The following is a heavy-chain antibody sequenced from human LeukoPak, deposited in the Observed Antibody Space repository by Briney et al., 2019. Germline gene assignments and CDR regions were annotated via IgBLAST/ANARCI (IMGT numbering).Heavy chain of an antibody. CDR2: ISSSSSYI. V-gene: IGHV3-21*04. CDR1: GFTVSSNY. Sequence: GGSLRLSCAASGFTVSSNYMSWVRQAPGKGLEWVSSISSSSSYIYYADSVKGRFTISRDNAKNSLYLQMNSLRAEDTALYYCARVPGSFGPNSGSPRAFDIWGQGTMVTVSS. CDR3: ARVPGSFGPNSGSPRAFDI. J-gene: IGHJ3*02. D-gene: IGHD1-26*01.